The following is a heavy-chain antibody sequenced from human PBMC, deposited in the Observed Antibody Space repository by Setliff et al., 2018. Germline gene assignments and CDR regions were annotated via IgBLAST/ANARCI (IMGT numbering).Heavy chain of an antibody. Sequence: ASVKVSCKASGYTFINYILHWVRQAPGQGLQWMGWIDTKTGKPTYAQAFTGRFVLSLDTSVSTTYLQISSLKAEDTALYYCTVYNTGSSKDHYWGQGTPVTVSS. V-gene: IGHV7-4-1*02. CDR1: GYTFINYI. J-gene: IGHJ4*02. D-gene: IGHD2-8*02. CDR3: TVYNTGSSKDHY. CDR2: IDTKTGKP.